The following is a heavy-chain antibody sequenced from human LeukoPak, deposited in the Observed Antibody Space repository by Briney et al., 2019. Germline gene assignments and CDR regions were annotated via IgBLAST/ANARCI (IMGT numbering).Heavy chain of an antibody. CDR1: GGSISSSSYY. CDR2: IYYSGNT. V-gene: IGHV4-39*07. J-gene: IGHJ4*02. D-gene: IGHD6-13*01. Sequence: PSETLSLTCTVSGGSISSSSYYWGWIRQPPGKGLEWIGSIYYSGNTYYNPSLKSRVTISVDTSKNQFSLKLSSVTAADTAVYYCATKPGYPTDYWGQGTLVTVSS. CDR3: ATKPGYPTDY.